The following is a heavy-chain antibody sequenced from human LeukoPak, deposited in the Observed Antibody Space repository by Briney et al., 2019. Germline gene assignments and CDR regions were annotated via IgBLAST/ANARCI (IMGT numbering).Heavy chain of an antibody. CDR3: AKRSSRYRSNWFDP. CDR1: GFTFSSYA. J-gene: IGHJ5*02. CDR2: ISGSGGST. V-gene: IGHV3-23*01. Sequence: GGSLRLSCAASGFTFSSYAMSWVRQAPGKGLEWVSAISGSGGSTYYADSVKGRFTISRDNSKNTLYLQMNSLRAEDTALYYCAKRSSRYRSNWFDPWGQGTLVTVSS. D-gene: IGHD1-26*01.